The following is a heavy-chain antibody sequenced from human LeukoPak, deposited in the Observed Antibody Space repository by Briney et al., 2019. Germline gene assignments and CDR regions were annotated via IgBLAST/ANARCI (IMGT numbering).Heavy chain of an antibody. CDR2: IYYSGST. Sequence: SETLSLTCTVSGGSISSSSYYWGWLRQPPGKGLEWIGSIYYSGSTYYNPSLKSRVTISVDTSKNQFSLKLSSVTAADTAVYYCASLSFLSGSYDYWGQGTLVTVSS. CDR3: ASLSFLSGSYDY. J-gene: IGHJ4*02. D-gene: IGHD1-26*01. CDR1: GGSISSSSYY. V-gene: IGHV4-39*01.